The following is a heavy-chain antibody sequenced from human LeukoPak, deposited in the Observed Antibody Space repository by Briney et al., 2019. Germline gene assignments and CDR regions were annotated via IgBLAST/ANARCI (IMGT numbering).Heavy chain of an antibody. CDR3: AKDVIIQVVAATFDP. CDR2: ISGSGGST. J-gene: IGHJ5*02. V-gene: IGHV3-23*01. Sequence: GGSLRLSCAASGFTFSSYAMSWVRQAPGEGLEWVSAISGSGGSTYYADSVKGRFTISRDNSKNTLYLQMNSLRAEDTAVYYCAKDVIIQVVAATFDPWGQGTLVTVSS. D-gene: IGHD2-15*01. CDR1: GFTFSSYA.